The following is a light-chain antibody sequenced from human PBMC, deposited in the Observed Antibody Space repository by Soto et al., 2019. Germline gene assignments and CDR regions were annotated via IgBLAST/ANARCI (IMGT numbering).Light chain of an antibody. CDR3: QTWDTGIQV. Sequence: QAVVTQSPSASASLGASVKLTCTLSSGHSSYSIAWHQQQPDKGPRYLMKVNSDDSHNKGDGIPDRFSGSSSGAERYLTISSLQSEDEADYYCQTWDTGIQVFGGGTKVTVL. CDR2: VNSDDSH. V-gene: IGLV4-69*01. CDR1: SGHSSYS. J-gene: IGLJ2*01.